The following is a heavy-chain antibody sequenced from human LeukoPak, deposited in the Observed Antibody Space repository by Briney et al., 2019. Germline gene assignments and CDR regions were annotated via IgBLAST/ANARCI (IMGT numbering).Heavy chain of an antibody. CDR3: ARGPRYCSGDGSFCALDY. V-gene: IGHV1-2*06. CDR1: GYTLTGYY. Sequence: ASVKVSCKTSGYTLTGYYMHWVRQAPGQGLEWMGRVDPNSGGTNYAQKFQDRVTMTRDTSITTAYMELSRLRSDDTAVYYCARGPRYCSGDGSFCALDYWGQGTLVTVSS. D-gene: IGHD2-15*01. J-gene: IGHJ4*02. CDR2: VDPNSGGT.